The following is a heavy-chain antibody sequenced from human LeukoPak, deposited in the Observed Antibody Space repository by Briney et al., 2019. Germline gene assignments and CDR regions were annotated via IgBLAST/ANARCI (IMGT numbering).Heavy chain of an antibody. Sequence: PSQTLSLTCTVSGGSISSGGYYWSWIRQHPGKGLEWIVYIYYSGSTYYNPSLKSRVTISVDTSKNQFSLKLSSVTAADTAVYYCARGGPLDTAMVDTFDYWGQGTLVTVSS. CDR1: GGSISSGGYY. V-gene: IGHV4-31*03. CDR2: IYYSGST. CDR3: ARGGPLDTAMVDTFDY. J-gene: IGHJ4*02. D-gene: IGHD5-18*01.